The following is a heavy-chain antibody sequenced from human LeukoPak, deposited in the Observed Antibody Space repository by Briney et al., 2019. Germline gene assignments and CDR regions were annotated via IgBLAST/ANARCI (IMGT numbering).Heavy chain of an antibody. Sequence: SETLSLTCSVSGDSITGYYWGWIRQPPGKGLEWIGKIYYTGNTYYNSSLTSRVTISLDTSKNQFSLKVISMTAADTAAYYCARVNGYSSSWYTTNYYYYYYMDVWGKGTTVTISS. CDR1: GDSITGYY. V-gene: IGHV4-39*07. J-gene: IGHJ6*03. CDR2: IYYTGNT. D-gene: IGHD6-13*01. CDR3: ARVNGYSSSWYTTNYYYYYYMDV.